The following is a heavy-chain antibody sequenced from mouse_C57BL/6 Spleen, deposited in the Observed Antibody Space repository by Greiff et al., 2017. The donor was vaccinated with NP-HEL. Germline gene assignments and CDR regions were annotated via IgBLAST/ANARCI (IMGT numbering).Heavy chain of an antibody. D-gene: IGHD2-1*01. Sequence: QVQLKQSGAELVRPGTSVKVSCKASGYAFTNYLIEWVKQRPGQGLEWIGLIIPGGGGNNYKENLKGRETLTAEKSSSTAYMQLSSLTSEDSAVYFCARRIYYDYDAMDYWGQGTSVTVSS. CDR1: GYAFTNYL. V-gene: IGHV1-54*01. CDR2: IIPGGGGN. CDR3: ARRIYYDYDAMDY. J-gene: IGHJ4*01.